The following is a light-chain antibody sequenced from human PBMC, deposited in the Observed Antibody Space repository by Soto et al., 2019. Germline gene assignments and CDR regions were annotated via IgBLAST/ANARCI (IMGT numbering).Light chain of an antibody. V-gene: IGKV3-20*01. CDR2: GAS. CDR3: QQFGVSPT. Sequence: EIVLTQSPGTLSLSPGXRATLSCRASQTITPTFLAWYQQKPGQAPRLLIYGASSRATDIPDRFSGSGSGTDFNLTISKLEPEDFAVYYCQQFGVSPTFGGGTKV. J-gene: IGKJ4*01. CDR1: QTITPTF.